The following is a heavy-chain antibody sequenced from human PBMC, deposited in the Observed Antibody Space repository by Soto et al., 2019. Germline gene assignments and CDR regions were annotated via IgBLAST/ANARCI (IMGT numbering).Heavy chain of an antibody. V-gene: IGHV4-59*08. CDR2: IYSSGAI. Sequence: SETLSLTCTVSGGSISSYYWSWIRQPPGKGLEWIGYIYSSGAINYNPSLKSRVTISVDTSKDQFSLKLSSVTTADTAVYYRARRKKDGYNFDSWGQGAMVTVSS. CDR1: GGSISSYY. J-gene: IGHJ5*01. D-gene: IGHD5-12*01. CDR3: ARRKKDGYNFDS.